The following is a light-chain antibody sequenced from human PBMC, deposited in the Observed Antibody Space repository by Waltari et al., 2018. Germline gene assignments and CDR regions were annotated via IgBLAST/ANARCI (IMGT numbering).Light chain of an antibody. Sequence: EIVLTQSPAILSFSPGERATLSCRASQSVGTYLAWYQQRPGQSPRILIYDASYRATGIPGRFSGSGSETDFTLTISSLQPEDFAVYYCQQRRSWPLTFGGGTRVQI. J-gene: IGKJ4*01. CDR2: DAS. CDR1: QSVGTY. CDR3: QQRRSWPLT. V-gene: IGKV3-11*01.